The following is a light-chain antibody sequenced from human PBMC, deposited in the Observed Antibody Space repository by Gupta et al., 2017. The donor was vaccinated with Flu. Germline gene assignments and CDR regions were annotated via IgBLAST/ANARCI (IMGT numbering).Light chain of an antibody. J-gene: IGLJ3*02. CDR1: RYDIGSYDY. Sequence: QSALTQPASVSGSPGQSISIPCTGTRYDIGSYDYVSWYHQYPGKAPRLLVYGVTIRPSGVSNRFSGSKSDNTASLTISGLQAEDEADYYCSSLTDTNTQVFGGGTRVTVL. CDR2: GVT. V-gene: IGLV2-14*01. CDR3: SSLTDTNTQV.